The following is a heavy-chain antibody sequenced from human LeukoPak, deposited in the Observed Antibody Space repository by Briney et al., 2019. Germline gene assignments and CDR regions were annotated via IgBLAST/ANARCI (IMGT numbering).Heavy chain of an antibody. CDR1: GGTFSSYP. D-gene: IGHD4-23*01. CDR3: ARNSRVASTSGLNY. V-gene: IGHV1-69*13. J-gene: IGHJ4*02. Sequence: SVKVSCKASGGTFSSYPFTWVRQAPGQGLEWMGEITPIFGAANYAQTFQGRVTITADESTSTVSMELSSLRSDDTAFYYCARNSRVASTSGLNYWGQGTLVTVSS. CDR2: ITPIFGAA.